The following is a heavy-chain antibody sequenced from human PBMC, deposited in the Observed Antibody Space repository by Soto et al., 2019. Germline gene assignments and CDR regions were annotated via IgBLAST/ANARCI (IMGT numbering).Heavy chain of an antibody. Sequence: GGSLRLSCAASGFTVSSNYMSWVRQAPGKGLEWVSVIYSGGSTYYADSVKGRFTISRDNSKNTLYLQMNSLRAEDTAVYYCARGYSSSWYTRGGYGMDVWGQGTTVTVSS. CDR3: ARGYSSSWYTRGGYGMDV. D-gene: IGHD6-13*01. V-gene: IGHV3-53*01. CDR1: GFTVSSNY. CDR2: IYSGGST. J-gene: IGHJ6*02.